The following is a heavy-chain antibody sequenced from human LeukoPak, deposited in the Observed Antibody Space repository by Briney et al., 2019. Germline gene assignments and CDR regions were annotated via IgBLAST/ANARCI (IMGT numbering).Heavy chain of an antibody. Sequence: ASVKVSCKASVYTFTIHSVHWVRQAPGQGLEWMGIINPSTGSTTYAQKLQGRVSMTRDTSTSTVYMELSSLTSEDTAVYYCARSLEGGSYTVDSWGQGTLVIVSS. CDR1: VYTFTIHS. CDR2: INPSTGST. V-gene: IGHV1-46*01. CDR3: ARSLEGGSYTVDS. J-gene: IGHJ4*02. D-gene: IGHD1-26*01.